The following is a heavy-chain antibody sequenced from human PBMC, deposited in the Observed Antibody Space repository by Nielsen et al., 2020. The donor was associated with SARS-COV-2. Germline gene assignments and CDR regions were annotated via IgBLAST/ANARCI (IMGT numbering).Heavy chain of an antibody. D-gene: IGHD3-3*01. V-gene: IGHV4-34*01. Sequence: SETLSLTCTVYGGSFISNSWNWIRQSPEKGLEWIGKIDHSGRTNYNPSLKSRLTISVDTSKNQFSLKLDSVTAADTAVYYCARGQGDAEWPTYNWFDPWGQGTLVTVSS. CDR1: GGSFISNS. CDR3: ARGQGDAEWPTYNWFDP. J-gene: IGHJ5*02. CDR2: IDHSGRT.